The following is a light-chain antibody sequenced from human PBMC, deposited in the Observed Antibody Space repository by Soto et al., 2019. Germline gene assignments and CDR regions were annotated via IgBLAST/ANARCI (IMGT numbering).Light chain of an antibody. CDR1: QSITSF. CDR2: GAS. J-gene: IGKJ4*01. CDR3: QQSSSAPRLT. Sequence: DIQMTQSPSSLSAPVGDRVSISCRASQSITSFLNWYQQKSGKAPKLLIFGASNLQTGVPSRFSGSGSGTDFTLTISSLQPDDFATYYCQQSSSAPRLTFGGGTRVEIK. V-gene: IGKV1-39*01.